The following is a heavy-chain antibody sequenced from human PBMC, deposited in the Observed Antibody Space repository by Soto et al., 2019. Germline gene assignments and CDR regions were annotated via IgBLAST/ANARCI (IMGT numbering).Heavy chain of an antibody. D-gene: IGHD2-2*01. CDR2: ISPSSTYT. CDR3: ARHDYATGWHTIDY. J-gene: IGHJ4*02. V-gene: IGHV3-11*06. Sequence: GGSLRLSCAASGFTFSDYHMSWIRQAPGKRLEWLSYISPSSTYTNYADSVRGRFTISRDNAKNSLFLQMSSLRVEDTAVYFCARHDYATGWHTIDYWGQGTLVTVSS. CDR1: GFTFSDYH.